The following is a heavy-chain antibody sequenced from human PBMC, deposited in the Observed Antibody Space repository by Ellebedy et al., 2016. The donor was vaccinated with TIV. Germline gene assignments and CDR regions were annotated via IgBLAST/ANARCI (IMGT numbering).Heavy chain of an antibody. CDR1: GFRFGDYY. CDR3: AGLPTGRIAADVGVAWFGP. CDR2: ISIDGGGT. J-gene: IGHJ5*02. Sequence: PGGSLRLSCAASGFRFGDYYMTWIRQAPGKGLEWISFISIDGGGTYYSDSVKGRLTMSRDDSQQTLYLQMTRMTVDDMAVYYCAGLPTGRIAADVGVAWFGPWGQGALVTVSS. V-gene: IGHV3-11*01. D-gene: IGHD6-13*01.